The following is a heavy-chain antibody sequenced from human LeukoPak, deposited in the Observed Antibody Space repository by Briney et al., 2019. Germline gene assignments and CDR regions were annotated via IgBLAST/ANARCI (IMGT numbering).Heavy chain of an antibody. CDR3: ARDRLGSGYQFSHGGMDV. Sequence: GGSLRLSCAASGFTVSSNYMSWVRQAPGKGLEWVSAIHSGGSTYYADSVKGRFTISRDNSKNTLYLQMNSLRAEDTAVYYCARDRLGSGYQFSHGGMDVWGQGTTVTVSS. D-gene: IGHD3-22*01. J-gene: IGHJ6*02. V-gene: IGHV3-66*01. CDR2: IHSGGST. CDR1: GFTVSSNY.